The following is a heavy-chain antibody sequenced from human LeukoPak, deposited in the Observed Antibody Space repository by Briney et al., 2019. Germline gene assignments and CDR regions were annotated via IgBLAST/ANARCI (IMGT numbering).Heavy chain of an antibody. CDR1: GFTLTGYG. CDR2: IWYDGNNK. D-gene: IGHD5-24*01. CDR3: ARDSLEMATIDY. J-gene: IGHJ4*02. Sequence: GGSLRLFCAASGFTLTGYGMHWVRQAPGKGLEWVAVIWYDGNNKYYVDSVKGRFTISRDTSKNTLYLQMNSLRAEDTAVYYCARDSLEMATIDYWGQGTLVTVSS. V-gene: IGHV3-33*01.